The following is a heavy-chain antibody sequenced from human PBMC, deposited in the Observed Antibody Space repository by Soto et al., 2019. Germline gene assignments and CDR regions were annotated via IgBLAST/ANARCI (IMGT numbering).Heavy chain of an antibody. V-gene: IGHV3-64*01. Sequence: GGSLRLSCAASGFTFSSYAMHWVRQAPGKGLEYVSAISSNGGSTYYANSVKGRFTISRDNSKNTLYLQMGRLRAEDMAVYYCARGLHGDLDYWGQGTLVTVSS. CDR2: ISSNGGST. CDR1: GFTFSSYA. D-gene: IGHD4-17*01. J-gene: IGHJ4*02. CDR3: ARGLHGDLDY.